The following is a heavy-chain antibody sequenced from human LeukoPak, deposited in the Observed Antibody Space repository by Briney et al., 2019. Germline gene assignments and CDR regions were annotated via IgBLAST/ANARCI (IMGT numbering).Heavy chain of an antibody. J-gene: IGHJ4*02. CDR3: AKVANYGGKGPLDY. V-gene: IGHV3-66*01. CDR1: GFTVSSNY. CDR2: IYSGGST. D-gene: IGHD4-23*01. Sequence: GGSLRLSCAASGFTVSSNYMSWVRQAPGKGLEWVSVIYSGGSTYYADSVKGRFTISRDNSKNTLYLQMNSLRAEDTAVYYCAKVANYGGKGPLDYWGQGTLVTVSS.